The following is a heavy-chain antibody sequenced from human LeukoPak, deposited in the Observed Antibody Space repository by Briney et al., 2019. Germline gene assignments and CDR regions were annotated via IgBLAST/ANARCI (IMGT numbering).Heavy chain of an antibody. Sequence: SETLSLTCTVSGGSISSSSYYWGWIRQPPGKGLEWIVSIYYSGSTYYNPSLKSRVTISVDTSKNQFSLKLSSVTAADTAVYYCASNDHYYGSGSYYNGDYWGQGTLVTVSS. V-gene: IGHV4-39*01. CDR2: IYYSGST. D-gene: IGHD3-10*01. CDR3: ASNDHYYGSGSYYNGDY. J-gene: IGHJ4*02. CDR1: GGSISSSSYY.